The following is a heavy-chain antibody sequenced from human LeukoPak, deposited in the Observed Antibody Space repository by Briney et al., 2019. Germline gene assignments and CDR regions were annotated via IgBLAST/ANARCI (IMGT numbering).Heavy chain of an antibody. CDR3: ASRGITGTTSYNYFDP. Sequence: PGGSLRLSCAASGFTFSSYGMHWVRQAPGKGLEWVAFIRYDGSNKYYTDSVKGRFTISRDNSKNTLYLQMNSLRAEDTAVYYCASRGITGTTSYNYFDPWGQGTLVTVSS. J-gene: IGHJ5*02. V-gene: IGHV3-30*02. CDR2: IRYDGSNK. CDR1: GFTFSSYG. D-gene: IGHD1-7*01.